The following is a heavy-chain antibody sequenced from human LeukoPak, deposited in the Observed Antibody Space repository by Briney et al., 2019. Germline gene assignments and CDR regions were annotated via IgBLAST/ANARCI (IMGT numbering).Heavy chain of an antibody. CDR1: GFTFSSYA. CDR3: AKDEGFTIFGPIDY. CDR2: ISGSGGST. J-gene: IGHJ4*02. D-gene: IGHD3-3*01. V-gene: IGHV3-23*01. Sequence: TGGSLRLSCAASGFTFSSYAMSWVRQAPGKGLEWVSAISGSGGSTYYADSVKGRFTISRDNSKNTLYLQMNSLRAEDTAVYYCAKDEGFTIFGPIDYWGQGTLVTVSS.